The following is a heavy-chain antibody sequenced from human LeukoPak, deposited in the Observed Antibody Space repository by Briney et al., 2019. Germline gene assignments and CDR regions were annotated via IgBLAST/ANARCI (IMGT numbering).Heavy chain of an antibody. CDR1: GYTFTGYY. CDR2: INPNSGGT. D-gene: IGHD2-15*01. Sequence: ASVKVSCKASGYTFTGYYMHWVRQAPGQGLEWMGWINPNSGGTNYAQKFQGRVTITADESTSTAYMELSSLRSEDTAVYYCARVGGSGGLGYFQHWGQGTLVTVSS. J-gene: IGHJ1*01. CDR3: ARVGGSGGLGYFQH. V-gene: IGHV1-2*02.